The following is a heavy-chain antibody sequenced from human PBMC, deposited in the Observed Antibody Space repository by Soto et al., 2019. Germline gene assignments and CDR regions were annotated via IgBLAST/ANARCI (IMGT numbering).Heavy chain of an antibody. V-gene: IGHV3-30*18. D-gene: IGHD3-22*01. CDR1: GFTFSSYG. Sequence: SGGSLRLSCAASGFTFSSYGMHWVRQAPGKGLEWVAVISYDGSNKYYADSVKGRFTISRDNSKNTLYLQMNSLRAEDTAVYYCAKVFFSPYYDSSGYSPLDYGGQGTLVTVPS. CDR3: AKVFFSPYYDSSGYSPLDY. CDR2: ISYDGSNK. J-gene: IGHJ4*02.